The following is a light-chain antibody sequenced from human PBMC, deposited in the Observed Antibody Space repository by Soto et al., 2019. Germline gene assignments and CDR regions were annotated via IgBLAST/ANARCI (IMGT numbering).Light chain of an antibody. CDR1: QSVSRK. CDR2: GAS. V-gene: IGKV3-15*01. Sequence: MTQSPSSLSASVGDRVTLSCRASQSVSRKLAWYQQKPGQAPRLLIYGASTRATGVQARFSGSGSGTEFTLTISSLQSEDFAVYYCQQYDNWSTFGGGTKVDIK. CDR3: QQYDNWST. J-gene: IGKJ4*01.